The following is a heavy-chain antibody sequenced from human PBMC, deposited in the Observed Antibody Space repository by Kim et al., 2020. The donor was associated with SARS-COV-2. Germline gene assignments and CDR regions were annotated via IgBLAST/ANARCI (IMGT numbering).Heavy chain of an antibody. D-gene: IGHD3-22*01. CDR3: ARDSSGKNY. J-gene: IGHJ4*02. Sequence: STIYYAGSVKGRFTISRDNAKNSLYLQMNSLRAEDTAVYYCARDSSGKNYWGQGTLVTVSS. V-gene: IGHV3-11*01. CDR2: STI.